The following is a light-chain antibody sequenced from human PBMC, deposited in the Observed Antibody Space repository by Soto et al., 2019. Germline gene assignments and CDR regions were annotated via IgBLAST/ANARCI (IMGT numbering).Light chain of an antibody. Sequence: DLQMTQSPSSLSASLGDRIIITCRASRSVGSHLNWYQQQPGKAPRLLISTASTLQSGVPLRFSGDGSGTDFTLTINTLQPEDFATYYCQQSYSTPLTFGGGTKVEI. CDR3: QQSYSTPLT. CDR1: RSVGSH. CDR2: TAS. J-gene: IGKJ4*01. V-gene: IGKV1-39*01.